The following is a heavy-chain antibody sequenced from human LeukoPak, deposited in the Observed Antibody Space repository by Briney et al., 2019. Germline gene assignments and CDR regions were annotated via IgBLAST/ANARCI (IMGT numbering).Heavy chain of an antibody. V-gene: IGHV1-2*02. CDR3: ARTLDDSTIGY. J-gene: IGHJ4*02. Sequence: ASVKVSYKASGDTFTGYYLHWVRQAPGLGLEWMGWINPNSGGTNYAQKFQGRVTMTRDTSISTAYMELSRLTSDDTAVYYCARTLDDSTIGYWGQGTLVTVSS. D-gene: IGHD2/OR15-2a*01. CDR2: INPNSGGT. CDR1: GDTFTGYY.